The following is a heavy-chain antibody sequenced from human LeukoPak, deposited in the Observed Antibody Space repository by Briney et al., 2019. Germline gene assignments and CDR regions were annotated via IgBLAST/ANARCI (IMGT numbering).Heavy chain of an antibody. D-gene: IGHD2-2*01. CDR2: IRYDGSNK. J-gene: IGHJ4*02. CDR1: GFTFRSYG. V-gene: IGHV3-30*02. CDR3: AKENCSSTSCYIDY. Sequence: GGSLRLSCAASGFTFRSYGMHWVRQAPGKGLEWVAFIRYDGSNKYYADSVKGRFTISRDNSKNTLYLQMNSLRAEDTAVYYCAKENCSSTSCYIDYWGQGTLVTVSS.